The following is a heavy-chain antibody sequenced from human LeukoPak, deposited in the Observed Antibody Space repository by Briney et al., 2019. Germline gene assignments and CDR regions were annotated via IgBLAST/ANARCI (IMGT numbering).Heavy chain of an antibody. Sequence: GRSLRLSCAASEFTFSSYAMHWVRQATGKGLEWVAVISYDGSNKYYADSVKGRFTISRDNSKNTLYLQMNSLRAEDTAVYYCARAAPYDFWSGSHAHDYWGQGTLVTVSS. CDR3: ARAAPYDFWSGSHAHDY. CDR1: EFTFSSYA. V-gene: IGHV3-30-3*01. J-gene: IGHJ4*02. CDR2: ISYDGSNK. D-gene: IGHD3-3*01.